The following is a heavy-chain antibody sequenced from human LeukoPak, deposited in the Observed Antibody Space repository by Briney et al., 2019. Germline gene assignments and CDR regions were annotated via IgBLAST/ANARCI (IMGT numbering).Heavy chain of an antibody. CDR3: ARDGAFDI. CDR2: IYSTGTT. V-gene: IGHV4-59*01. CDR1: GGSIRNYY. J-gene: IGHJ3*02. Sequence: PSGTLSLTCTVSGGSIRNYYWSWIRQPPGKGLQWIGYIYSTGTTNYNPSLKSRLTISVDTSKNQFSLKLTSVTAADTAIYYCARDGAFDIWGQGTMVTVSP.